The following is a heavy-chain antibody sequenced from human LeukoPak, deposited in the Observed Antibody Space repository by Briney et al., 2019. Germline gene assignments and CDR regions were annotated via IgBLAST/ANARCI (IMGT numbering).Heavy chain of an antibody. V-gene: IGHV4-4*02. CDR2: IFHSGST. CDR3: ARVGNPLVTVFAWFDP. D-gene: IGHD3-3*01. Sequence: SGTLSLTCAVSSGSIFSSNWWSWVRQPPGKGLEWIGQIFHSGSTNYNPSLKSRVTISVDTSKNQFSLKLSSVTAADTAVYYCARVGNPLVTVFAWFDPWGQGTLVTVSS. J-gene: IGHJ5*02. CDR1: SGSIFSSNW.